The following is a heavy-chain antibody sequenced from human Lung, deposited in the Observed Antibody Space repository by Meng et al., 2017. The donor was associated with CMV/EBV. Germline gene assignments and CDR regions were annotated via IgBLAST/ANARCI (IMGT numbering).Heavy chain of an antibody. CDR2: ITGDSTYK. Sequence: SXAASGFTFGSHSMNWVRQAPGKGLEWVSSITGDSTYKHYADSLKGRFTISRDNAKNSLYLQMNSLRAEDTAVYYCARDSDDYDFWSAYYTDAFDFXGQGXMLTVSS. V-gene: IGHV3-21*01. D-gene: IGHD3-3*01. CDR3: ARDSDDYDFWSAYYTDAFDF. CDR1: GFTFGSHS. J-gene: IGHJ3*01.